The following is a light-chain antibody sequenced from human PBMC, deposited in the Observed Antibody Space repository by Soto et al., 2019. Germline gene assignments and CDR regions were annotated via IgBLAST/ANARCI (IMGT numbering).Light chain of an antibody. V-gene: IGLV2-14*01. CDR3: SSYTSSTTLV. Sequence: QSVLTQPASVSGSPGQSITISCTGTSSDVGYYNYVSWYQQHPGKAPKLMIYDVSNRPSGVSNRFSGSKSGNTASLTVSGLQADDEADYYCSSYTSSTTLVFGGGTQLTVL. J-gene: IGLJ3*02. CDR1: SSDVGYYNY. CDR2: DVS.